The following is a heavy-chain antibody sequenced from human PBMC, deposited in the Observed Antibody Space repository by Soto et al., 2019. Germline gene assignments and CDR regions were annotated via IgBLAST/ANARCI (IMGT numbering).Heavy chain of an antibody. CDR1: GGSISSDDYY. V-gene: IGHV4-30-4*01. J-gene: IGHJ1*01. CDR3: ARDLDGLHDDTSGPFPRPG. Sequence: SSETLSLTCTVSGGSISSDDYYWSWIRQAPGRGLEWIGYIHSSGSIYYNPSLKSRATMSIDAAGNQFSLKVSSVTVADTAVYYCARDLDGLHDDTSGPFPRPGWGQGTLVTVSS. CDR2: IHSSGSI. D-gene: IGHD3-22*01.